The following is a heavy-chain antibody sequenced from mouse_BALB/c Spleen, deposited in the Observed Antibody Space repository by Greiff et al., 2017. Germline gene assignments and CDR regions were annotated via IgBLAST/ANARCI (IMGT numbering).Heavy chain of an antibody. CDR1: GSTFTSYW. CDR2: INPSTGYT. D-gene: IGHD1-2*01. J-gene: IGHJ4*01. Sequence: VQLQQSGAELAKPGASVKMSCKASGSTFTSYWMPWVKQRPGQGLEWIGYINPSTGYTEYNQKFKDKATLTADKSSSTAYMQLSSLTSEDSAVYYCARGSHYYDAMDYWGQGTSVTVSS. V-gene: IGHV1-7*01. CDR3: ARGSHYYDAMDY.